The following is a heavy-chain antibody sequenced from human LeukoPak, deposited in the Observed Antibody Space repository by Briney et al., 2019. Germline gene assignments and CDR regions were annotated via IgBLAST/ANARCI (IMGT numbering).Heavy chain of an antibody. CDR3: ARDSAYCGGDCYLFDX. D-gene: IGHD2-21*01. J-gene: IGHJ3*02. V-gene: IGHV3-74*01. CDR1: GFTFSNYW. CDR2: TNTDASST. Sequence: PGGSLRLSCAASGFTFSNYWMHWVRQAPGKGLVWVSRTNTDASSTTYADSVKGRFTISRDNAKNTLYLQMNSLRAEDTAVYYCARDSAYCGGDCYLFDXXGQGTMVTVSS.